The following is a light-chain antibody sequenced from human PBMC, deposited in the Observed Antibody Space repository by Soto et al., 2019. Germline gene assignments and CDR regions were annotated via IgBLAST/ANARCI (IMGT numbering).Light chain of an antibody. V-gene: IGKV1-5*03. CDR2: KAS. CDR3: HQYNSYSPLT. J-gene: IGKJ4*01. CDR1: QSISTW. Sequence: DIQMTQPPSTLPASVGDRVTITCRAKQSISTWLAWYQQKPGKAPNLLIYKASRLETGVTTRFSGRGSGTAVTLSSSFLQPDDFAPYSCHQYNSYSPLTFGGGTNVEIK.